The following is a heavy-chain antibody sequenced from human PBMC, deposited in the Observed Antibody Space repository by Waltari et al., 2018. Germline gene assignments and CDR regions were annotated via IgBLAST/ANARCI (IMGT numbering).Heavy chain of an antibody. D-gene: IGHD6-19*01. V-gene: IGHV4-61*02. Sequence: QVQLQESGPGLVKPSQTLSLTCTVSGGSISSGSYYWSWIRQPTGKGLEWIGRIYTSGNTNYNPSLKSRVTISVDTSKNQFSLKLSSVTAADTAVYYCAREGFSSGWYLDPWGQGTLVTVSS. CDR2: IYTSGNT. J-gene: IGHJ5*02. CDR3: AREGFSSGWYLDP. CDR1: GGSISSGSYY.